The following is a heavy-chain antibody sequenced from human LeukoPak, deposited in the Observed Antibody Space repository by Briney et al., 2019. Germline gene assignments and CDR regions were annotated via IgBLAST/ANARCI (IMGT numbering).Heavy chain of an antibody. V-gene: IGHV3-21*01. CDR3: ARDPNNWNSRYYYYGIDV. J-gene: IGHJ6*02. D-gene: IGHD1-20*01. CDR2: ISSSSSYI. Sequence: GGSLRLSCAASGFTFSSYSMNWVRQAPGKGLEWVSSISSSSSYIYYADSVKGRFTISRDNAKNSLYLQMNSLRAEDTAVYYCARDPNNWNSRYYYYGIDVWGQGATVTVSS. CDR1: GFTFSSYS.